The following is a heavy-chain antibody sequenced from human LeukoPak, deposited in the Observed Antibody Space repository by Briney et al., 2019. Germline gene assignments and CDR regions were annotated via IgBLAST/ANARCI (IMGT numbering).Heavy chain of an antibody. CDR3: ARVNYGSATKEDY. Sequence: PXXTLSHTCTVSGGSISSGGYYWSWVRQHPGRGLEWIGYIYYSGSAYYNPSLKSRVTISVDTSENQFSLRLSSVTAADTAVYYCARVNYGSATKEDYWGQGTLVTVSS. J-gene: IGHJ4*02. V-gene: IGHV4-31*03. CDR1: GGSISSGGYY. CDR2: IYYSGSA. D-gene: IGHD3-10*01.